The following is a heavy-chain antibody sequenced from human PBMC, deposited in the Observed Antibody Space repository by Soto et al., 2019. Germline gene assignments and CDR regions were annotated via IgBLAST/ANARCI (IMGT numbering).Heavy chain of an antibody. V-gene: IGHV4-30-2*01. CDR2: IYHTGNT. CDR3: ARVERTLSTPFAYGMDV. D-gene: IGHD2-2*01. Sequence: QLQLQESGSGLVKPSQTLSLTCTVSGGSINSGGYSWIWIRQPPGKGLEWIGYIYHTGNTFYNPSLQCRVTISVDQSKNQFSLSLGSVTAADTAMYYCARVERTLSTPFAYGMDVWGQGNTVTVSS. J-gene: IGHJ6*02. CDR1: GGSINSGGYS.